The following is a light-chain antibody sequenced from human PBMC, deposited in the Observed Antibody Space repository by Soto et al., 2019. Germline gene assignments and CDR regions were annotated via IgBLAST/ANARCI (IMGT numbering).Light chain of an antibody. CDR1: SSNIGSNT. Sequence: QSVLTQPPSASGTPGQRVTISCSGSSSNIGSNTVNWYQQLPGTAPKLLIYSNNQRPSGVPGRFSGSKSGTSASLAISGLQSEDESDYYCAAWDDSLHGVVFGGGIKLTVL. V-gene: IGLV1-44*01. J-gene: IGLJ2*01. CDR2: SNN. CDR3: AAWDDSLHGVV.